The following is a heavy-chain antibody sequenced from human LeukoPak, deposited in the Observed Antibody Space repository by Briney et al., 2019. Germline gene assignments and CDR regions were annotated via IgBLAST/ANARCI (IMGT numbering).Heavy chain of an antibody. CDR2: ITSSSSYI. D-gene: IGHD5-18*01. V-gene: IGHV3-21*01. CDR1: GFTFSSYS. Sequence: GGSLRLSCAASGFTFSSYSMNWVRQAPGKGLEWVSSITSSSSYIYYADSVKGRFTISRDNAKNTLYLQMNSLRAEDTAVYYCARGRGYSFHCFDYWGQGTLVTVSS. J-gene: IGHJ4*02. CDR3: ARGRGYSFHCFDY.